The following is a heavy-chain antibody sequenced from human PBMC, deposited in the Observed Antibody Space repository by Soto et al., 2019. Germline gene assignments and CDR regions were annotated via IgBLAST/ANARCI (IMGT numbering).Heavy chain of an antibody. J-gene: IGHJ6*02. D-gene: IGHD1-26*01. CDR2: ISGSGNRT. CDR1: VFSLSNYV. CDR3: AKEVTSGSYSHYYYGLDV. V-gene: IGHV3-23*01. Sequence: GGAQGLSCAAAVFSLSNYVRRWVRQAPGKGLECVSAISGSGNRTFHADSVKGRFTISRDNAKNALYLQMNSLRVEDTAVYYCAKEVTSGSYSHYYYGLDVWGQGT.